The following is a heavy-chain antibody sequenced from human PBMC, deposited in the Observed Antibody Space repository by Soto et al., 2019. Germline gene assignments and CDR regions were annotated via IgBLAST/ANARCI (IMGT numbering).Heavy chain of an antibody. V-gene: IGHV1-18*03. CDR3: ARVVGALGHWFDP. CDR2: ISAYNGNT. D-gene: IGHD1-26*01. J-gene: IGHJ5*02. Sequence: QVQLVQSGGEVKKPGASVKVSCKASGYTVTSYGISWVRQAPGQGLEWMGRISAYNGNTNYAQKLQGRVTMTTDTSTSTGYMELRSLRSDDMAVYYCARVVGALGHWFDPWGQGTLVTVSS. CDR1: GYTVTSYG.